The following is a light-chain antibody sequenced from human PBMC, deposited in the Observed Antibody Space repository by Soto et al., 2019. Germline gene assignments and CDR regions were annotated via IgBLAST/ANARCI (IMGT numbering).Light chain of an antibody. CDR2: ATS. CDR3: QQYGSSPKT. Sequence: EIVLSHSPGTLSLSPGDRATLSCRASQTISSTYLAWYQQKPGQAPRLLIYATSTRATGIPDRFSGSGSGTDFTLTISRLEPEDFAVYYCQQYGSSPKTFGQGTKVDIK. V-gene: IGKV3-20*01. J-gene: IGKJ1*01. CDR1: QTISSTY.